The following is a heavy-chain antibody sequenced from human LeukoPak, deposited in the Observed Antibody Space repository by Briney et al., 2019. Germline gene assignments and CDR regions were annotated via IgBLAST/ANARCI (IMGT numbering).Heavy chain of an antibody. V-gene: IGHV3-74*01. D-gene: IGHD3-22*01. CDR3: ARELGVGVIGDAFDI. CDR2: VNTDGTST. CDR1: GFTLGSYW. Sequence: GGSLRLSCAVSGFTLGSYWMHWVRQAPGQGLAWVSRVNTDGTSTTYAESVKGRFTISKDNAKNTLYLQMNGLRAEDTAVYYCARELGVGVIGDAFDIWGQGTVVTVSS. J-gene: IGHJ3*02.